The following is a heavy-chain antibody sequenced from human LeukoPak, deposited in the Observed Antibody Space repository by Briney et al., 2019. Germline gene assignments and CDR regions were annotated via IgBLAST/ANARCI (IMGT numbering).Heavy chain of an antibody. J-gene: IGHJ4*02. CDR3: ARANPAPYDSSGYNFRGYFDY. CDR2: INPNSGGT. D-gene: IGHD3-22*01. Sequence: ASVKVSCKASGYTFTGYYMHWVRQAPGQGLEWMGWINPNSGGTNYAQKFQGRVTMTRDTSISTAYMELSRLRSDDTAEYYCARANPAPYDSSGYNFRGYFDYWGQGTRVTVSS. V-gene: IGHV1-2*02. CDR1: GYTFTGYY.